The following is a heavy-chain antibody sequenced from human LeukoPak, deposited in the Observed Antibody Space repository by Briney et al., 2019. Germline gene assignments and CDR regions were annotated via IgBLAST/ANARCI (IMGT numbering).Heavy chain of an antibody. J-gene: IGHJ6*03. D-gene: IGHD3-10*01. CDR1: GFTFSSYW. CDR2: ISGSGGST. Sequence: PGGSLRLSCAASGFTFSSYWMHWVRQAPGKGLELVSAISGSGGSTYYADSVKGRFTISRDNSKNTLYLQMNSLRAEDTAVYYCARDFYGSGSYYYYYMDVWGKGTTVTVSS. V-gene: IGHV3-23*01. CDR3: ARDFYGSGSYYYYYMDV.